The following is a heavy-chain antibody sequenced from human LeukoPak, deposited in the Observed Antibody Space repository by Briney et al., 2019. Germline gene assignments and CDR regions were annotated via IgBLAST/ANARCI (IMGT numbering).Heavy chain of an antibody. CDR2: IYYSGST. CDR3: ARGVSYSSGYIGY. D-gene: IGHD3-22*01. Sequence: PSETLSLTCTVSGGSVSSGSYYWSWIRQPPGKGLEWIGYIYYSGSTNYNPSLKSRVTISVDTSKNQFSLKLSSVTAADTAVYYCARGVSYSSGYIGYWGQGTLVTVSS. V-gene: IGHV4-61*01. CDR1: GGSVSSGSYY. J-gene: IGHJ4*02.